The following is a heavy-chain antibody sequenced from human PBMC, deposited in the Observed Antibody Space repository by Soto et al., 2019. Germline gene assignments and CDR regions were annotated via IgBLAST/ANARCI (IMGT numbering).Heavy chain of an antibody. CDR2: VTWNSGNI. CDR3: AKDRYGSLEGGMDV. D-gene: IGHD1-26*01. J-gene: IGHJ6*02. V-gene: IGHV3-9*01. Sequence: EVQLVESGGGLVQPGRSLRLSCAASGFIFDDFGMHWVRQAPGKGLEWVSGVTWNSGNIDYADSVKGRFTITRDNAKNSLYLQMNGLRGEDTALYYCAKDRYGSLEGGMDVWGLGTTVTVSS. CDR1: GFIFDDFG.